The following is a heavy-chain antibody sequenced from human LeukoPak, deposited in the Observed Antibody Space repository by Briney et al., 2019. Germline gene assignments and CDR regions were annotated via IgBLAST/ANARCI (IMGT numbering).Heavy chain of an antibody. V-gene: IGHV3-21*01. D-gene: IGHD1-26*01. CDR1: GFTFSSYS. CDR3: ARVSGRELARVYYFDY. J-gene: IGHJ4*02. Sequence: GGSLRLSWAASGFTFSSYSMNWVRQAPGKGLEWVSSISSSSSYIYYADSVKGRFTICRDNAKNSLYLQMNSLRAEDTAVYYCARVSGRELARVYYFDYWGQGTLVTVSS. CDR2: ISSSSSYI.